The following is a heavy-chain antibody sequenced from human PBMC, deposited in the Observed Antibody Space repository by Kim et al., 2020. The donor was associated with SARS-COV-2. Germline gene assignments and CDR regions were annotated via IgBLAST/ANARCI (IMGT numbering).Heavy chain of an antibody. CDR2: IYSGGSST. CDR1: GFTFSSYA. Sequence: GGSLRLSCAASGFTFSSYAMSWVRQAPGKGLEWVSIIYSGGSSTYYADSVKGRFTISRDNSKNTLYPQMNSLRAEDTAVYYCAKTYYDILTGSLLGVSETITDDFDIWGQGTMVAVSS. CDR3: AKTYYDILTGSLLGVSETITDDFDI. D-gene: IGHD3-9*01. J-gene: IGHJ3*02. V-gene: IGHV3-23*03.